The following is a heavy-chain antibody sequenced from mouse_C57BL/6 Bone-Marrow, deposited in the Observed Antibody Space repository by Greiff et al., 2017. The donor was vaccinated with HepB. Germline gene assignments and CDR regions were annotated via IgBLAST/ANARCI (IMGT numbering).Heavy chain of an antibody. CDR3: ARRGGGYYGGY. J-gene: IGHJ2*01. CDR1: GYTFTSYW. CDR2: IYPSDSET. D-gene: IGHD2-3*01. V-gene: IGHV1-61*01. Sequence: VQLQQPGAELVRPGSSVKLPCKASGYTFTSYWMDWVKQRPGQGLEWIGNIYPSDSETHYNQKFKDKATLTVDKSSSTAYMQLSSLTSEDSAVYYCARRGGGYYGGYWGQGTTLTVSS.